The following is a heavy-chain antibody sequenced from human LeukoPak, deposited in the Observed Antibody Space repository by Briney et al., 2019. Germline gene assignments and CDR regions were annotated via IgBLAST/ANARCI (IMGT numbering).Heavy chain of an antibody. D-gene: IGHD4-17*01. CDR2: ISYDGSNK. CDR3: AKTTVTTSRVWDYYYYMDV. J-gene: IGHJ6*03. CDR1: GFTFSYYG. Sequence: GGSLRLSCAASGFTFSYYGMHWVRQAPGKGLEWVAVISYDGSNKYYADSVKGRFTISRDNSKNTLYLQMNSLRAEDAAVYYCAKTTVTTSRVWDYYYYMDVWGKGTTVTVSS. V-gene: IGHV3-30*18.